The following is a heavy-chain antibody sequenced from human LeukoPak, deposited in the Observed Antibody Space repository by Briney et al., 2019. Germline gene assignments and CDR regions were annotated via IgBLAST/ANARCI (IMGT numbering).Heavy chain of an antibody. Sequence: SETLSLTCTVSTGSINSYYWSWIRQPPGKGLEWIGYIDYSGSTNYNPSLKSRVTISVDTSKNQFSPQLGSVTAADTAVYYCARHIIYSKKPSFDHWGQGTLVTVSS. CDR3: ARHIIYSKKPSFDH. CDR1: TGSINSYY. J-gene: IGHJ4*02. CDR2: IDYSGST. V-gene: IGHV4-59*01. D-gene: IGHD4-11*01.